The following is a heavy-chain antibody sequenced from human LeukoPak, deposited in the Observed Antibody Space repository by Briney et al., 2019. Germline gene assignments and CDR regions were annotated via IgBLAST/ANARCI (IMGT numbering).Heavy chain of an antibody. CDR2: MNPNSGNT. Sequence: ASVKVSCKASGYTFTSYDINWVRQATGQGLEWMGWMNPNSGNTAYAQKFQGRVTMTTNTSISTAYMELSSLRSEDTAVYYCARGVQYSYGKYYFNYWGQGTLVTVSS. CDR3: ARGVQYSYGKYYFNY. D-gene: IGHD5-18*01. V-gene: IGHV1-8*01. J-gene: IGHJ4*02. CDR1: GYTFTSYD.